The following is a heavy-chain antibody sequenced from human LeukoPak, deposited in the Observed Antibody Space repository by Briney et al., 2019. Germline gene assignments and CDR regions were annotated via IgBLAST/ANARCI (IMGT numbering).Heavy chain of an antibody. D-gene: IGHD5-24*01. CDR2: IYYSGST. CDR1: GGSISSYY. Sequence: PSETLSLTCTVSGGSISSYYWSWIRQPPGKGLEWIGYIYYSGSTNYNPSLKSRTTISVDTSKNQFSLKLSSVTAADTAVYYCARDKGMATIPGAFDIWGQGTMVTVSS. CDR3: ARDKGMATIPGAFDI. J-gene: IGHJ3*02. V-gene: IGHV4-59*01.